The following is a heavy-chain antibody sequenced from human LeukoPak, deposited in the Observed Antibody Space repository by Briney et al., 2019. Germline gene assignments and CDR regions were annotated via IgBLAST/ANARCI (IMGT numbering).Heavy chain of an antibody. CDR3: AKDGYCSGGNCRSY. J-gene: IGHJ4*02. V-gene: IGHV3-9*01. Sequence: GGSLRLSCAASGFTFEDYDMHWVRQAPGKGLEWVSGISWNSGTIGYADSVKGRFTISRDNAKNSLYLQMNSLRPEDTALYYCAKDGYCSGGNCRSYWGQGTLVTVSS. CDR1: GFTFEDYD. D-gene: IGHD2-15*01. CDR2: ISWNSGTI.